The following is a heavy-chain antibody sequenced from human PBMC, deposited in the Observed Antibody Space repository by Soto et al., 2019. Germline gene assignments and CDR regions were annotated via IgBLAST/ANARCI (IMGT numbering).Heavy chain of an antibody. CDR3: ARRRPSSGWLFDN. J-gene: IGHJ4*02. CDR2: IYYSGST. V-gene: IGHV4-39*01. Sequence: TLSLTCTVSGGSISSSSYYWGWIRQPPGKGLEWIGSIYYSGSTYYNPSLKSRVTISVDTSKNQFSLKLSSVTAADTAVYYCARRRPSSGWLFDNWGQGTLVTVSS. CDR1: GGSISSSSYY. D-gene: IGHD6-19*01.